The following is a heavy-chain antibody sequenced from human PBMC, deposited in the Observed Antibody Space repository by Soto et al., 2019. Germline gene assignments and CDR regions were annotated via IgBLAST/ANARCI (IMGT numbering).Heavy chain of an antibody. CDR1: GFTFSSYA. CDR3: AKDDLATLNILWSY. Sequence: PGGSLRLSCAASGFTFSSYAMSWVRQAPGKGLEWVSAISGSGGSTYYADSVKGRFTISRDNSKNTLYLQMNSLRAEDTAVYYCAKDDLATLNILWSYWGQGTLVTVSS. CDR2: ISGSGGST. J-gene: IGHJ4*02. V-gene: IGHV3-23*01. D-gene: IGHD3-3*01.